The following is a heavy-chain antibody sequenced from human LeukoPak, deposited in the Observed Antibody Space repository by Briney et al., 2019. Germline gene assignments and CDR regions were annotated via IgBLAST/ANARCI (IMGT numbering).Heavy chain of an antibody. J-gene: IGHJ4*02. D-gene: IGHD5-24*01. V-gene: IGHV4-34*01. Sequence: SETLSPTCAVYGGSFSGYYWSWIRQPPGKGLEWIGEINHSGSTNYNPSLKSRVTISVDTSKNQFSLKLSSVTAADTAFYYCARHLPSPELQFYFDYWDQGTLVTVSS. CDR1: GGSFSGYY. CDR2: INHSGST. CDR3: ARHLPSPELQFYFDY.